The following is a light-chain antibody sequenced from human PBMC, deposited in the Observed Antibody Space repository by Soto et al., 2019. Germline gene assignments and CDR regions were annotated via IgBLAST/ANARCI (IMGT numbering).Light chain of an antibody. V-gene: IGKV3-20*01. CDR1: QSVGRNY. CDR3: QQCGSSPIT. J-gene: IGKJ5*01. CDR2: DAS. Sequence: EIVLTPSPGTLSLSPGESATLSCRASQSVGRNYLAWFQHKPGQAPRLVIYDASNRATGIPDRFSGSGSGTDFTLTISRLEPEDFAVYYCQQCGSSPITFGQGTRLEI.